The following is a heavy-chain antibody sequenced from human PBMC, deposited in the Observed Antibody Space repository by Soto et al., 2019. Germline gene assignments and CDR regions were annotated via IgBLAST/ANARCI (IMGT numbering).Heavy chain of an antibody. CDR3: ARDFKAPKDAWAFDY. V-gene: IGHV4-4*02. D-gene: IGHD3-16*01. Sequence: QVQLQESGPGLVMPSGTLSLTCAVSGASISSNDWWNWVRQPPGKGLGGIGEIYHGGTTIYNPSLNSRVSISIDESKNHFSLKLTSVTAADTAVYYCARDFKAPKDAWAFDYWGQGILVTVSS. CDR1: GASISSNDW. J-gene: IGHJ4*02. CDR2: IYHGGTT.